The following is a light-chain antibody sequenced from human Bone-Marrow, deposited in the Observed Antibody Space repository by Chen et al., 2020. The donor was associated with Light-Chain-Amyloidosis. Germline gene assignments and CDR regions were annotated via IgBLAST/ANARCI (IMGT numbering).Light chain of an antibody. CDR2: KGS. CDR1: QNIGDW. CDR3: QQYRSFTFT. V-gene: IGKV1-5*03. Sequence: DIQMTQSPSTLSASVGDRVTITCRASQNIGDWLAWFQQKPGKAPKRLISKGSNLESGVPSRFTGSGSGTEFTLTINSLQPDDVATYFCQQYRSFTFTFGQGTKL. J-gene: IGKJ2*01.